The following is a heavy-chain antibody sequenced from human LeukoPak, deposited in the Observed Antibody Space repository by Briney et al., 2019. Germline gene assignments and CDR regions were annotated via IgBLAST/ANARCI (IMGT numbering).Heavy chain of an antibody. Sequence: SETLSLTCTVSGGSISSGGYYWSWIRQPAGKGLEWIGRIYTSGSTNYNPSLKSRVTMSVDTSRNQFSLKLSSVTAADTAVYYCARVPRAAGPLYYYYYMDVWGKGTTVTVSS. V-gene: IGHV4-61*02. J-gene: IGHJ6*03. CDR2: IYTSGST. D-gene: IGHD6-13*01. CDR3: ARVPRAAGPLYYYYYMDV. CDR1: GGSISSGGYY.